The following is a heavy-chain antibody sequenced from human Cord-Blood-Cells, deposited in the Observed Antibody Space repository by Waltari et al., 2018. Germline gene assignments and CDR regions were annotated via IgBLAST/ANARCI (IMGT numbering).Heavy chain of an antibody. CDR3: ARAPLRRYSYGHDAFDI. D-gene: IGHD5-18*01. V-gene: IGHV4-34*01. Sequence: QVQLQQWGAGLLKPSETLSLTCAVYGGSFSGYYWSWIRQHPGKGLEWIGEINHSGSTNYNPSLKSRVTISVDTSKNQFSLKLSSVTAADTAVYYCARAPLRRYSYGHDAFDIWGQGTMVTVSS. J-gene: IGHJ3*02. CDR2: INHSGST. CDR1: GGSFSGYY.